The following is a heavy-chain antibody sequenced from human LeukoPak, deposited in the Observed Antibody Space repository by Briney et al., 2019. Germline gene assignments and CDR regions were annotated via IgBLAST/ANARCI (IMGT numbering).Heavy chain of an antibody. D-gene: IGHD3-22*01. J-gene: IGHJ4*02. CDR3: ARDRRDYYDSSGLFDY. Sequence: SETLSLTCTVSGGSISSSSYYWSWIRQPPGKGLEWIGYIYYSGSTNYNPSLKSRVTISVDTSKNQFSLKLSSVTAADTAVYYCARDRRDYYDSSGLFDYWGQGTLVTVSS. CDR1: GGSISSSSYY. V-gene: IGHV4-61*01. CDR2: IYYSGST.